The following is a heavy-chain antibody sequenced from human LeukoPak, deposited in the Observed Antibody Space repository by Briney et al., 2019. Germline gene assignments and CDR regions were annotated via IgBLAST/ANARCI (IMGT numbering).Heavy chain of an antibody. D-gene: IGHD6-13*01. Sequence: SETLSLTCTVSGASISSSSYSWGGFRQPPGKGWEWIGSIYYGGSTYYNPSLKSRVTISVDTSKNQFSLKLSSVTAADTAVYYCARHGSIAAAGTNYWGQGTLVTVSS. CDR2: IYYGGST. CDR3: ARHGSIAAAGTNY. V-gene: IGHV4-39*01. J-gene: IGHJ4*02. CDR1: GASISSSSYS.